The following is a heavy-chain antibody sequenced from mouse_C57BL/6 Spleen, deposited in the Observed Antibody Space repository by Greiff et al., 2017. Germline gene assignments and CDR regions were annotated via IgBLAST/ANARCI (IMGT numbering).Heavy chain of an antibody. J-gene: IGHJ4*01. CDR3: ARTGYYGSYAMDY. CDR2: INPNNGGT. V-gene: IGHV1-22*01. D-gene: IGHD1-1*01. CDR1: GYTFTDYN. Sequence: EVQLQQSGPELVKPGASVKMSCKASGYTFTDYNMHWVKQSHGKSLEWIGYINPNNGGTSYNPKFKGKATLTVNKSSSTAYMELRRLTSEDSAVYDCARTGYYGSYAMDYWGQGTAVTVAS.